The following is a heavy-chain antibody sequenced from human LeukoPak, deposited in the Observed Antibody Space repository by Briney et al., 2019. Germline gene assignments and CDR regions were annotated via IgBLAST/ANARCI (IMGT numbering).Heavy chain of an antibody. CDR1: GYTFTGYY. CDR3: ARAPYCSSTSCYVAVTPWFDP. V-gene: IGHV1-2*02. CDR2: INPNSGGT. D-gene: IGHD2-2*01. Sequence: GASVKVSCKASGYTFTGYYMHWVRQAPGQGLEWMGWINPNSGGTNYAQKVQGRVTMTRDTSISTAYMELSRLRSDDTAVYYCARAPYCSSTSCYVAVTPWFDPWGQGTLVTVSS. J-gene: IGHJ5*02.